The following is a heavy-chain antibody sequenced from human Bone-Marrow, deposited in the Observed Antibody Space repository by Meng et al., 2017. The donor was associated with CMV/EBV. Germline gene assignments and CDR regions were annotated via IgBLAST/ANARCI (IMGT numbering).Heavy chain of an antibody. J-gene: IGHJ4*02. CDR3: AGGLYSSSWYGSDYFDY. V-gene: IGHV1-69*05. D-gene: IGHD6-13*01. CDR2: IIPIFGTA. Sequence: SVKVSCKASGGTFSSYAISWVRQAPGQGLEWMGGIIPIFGTANYAQKFQGRVTITTDESTSTAYMELSSLRSEDTAVYYCAGGLYSSSWYGSDYFDYWGQGTLVTVSS. CDR1: GGTFSSYA.